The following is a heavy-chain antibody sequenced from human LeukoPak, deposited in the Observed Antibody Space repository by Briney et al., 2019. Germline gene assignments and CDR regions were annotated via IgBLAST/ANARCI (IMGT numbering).Heavy chain of an antibody. CDR2: INHSGST. D-gene: IGHD6-13*01. CDR3: ARVGGIAAAVYDY. CDR1: GGSFSGYY. Sequence: KPSETLSLTCAVYGGSFSGYYWSWIRQPPGKGLEWIGEINHSGSTNCNPSLKSRVTISVDTSKNQFSLKLRSVTAADTAVYYCARVGGIAAAVYDYWGQGTRVTVSS. V-gene: IGHV4-34*01. J-gene: IGHJ4*02.